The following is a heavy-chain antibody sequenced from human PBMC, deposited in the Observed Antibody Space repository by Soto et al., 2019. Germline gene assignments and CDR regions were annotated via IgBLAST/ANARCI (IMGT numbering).Heavy chain of an antibody. J-gene: IGHJ4*02. CDR2: IWYDGSNK. D-gene: IGHD2-2*01. CDR1: GFTFSSYG. CDR3: AREGLDIVVVAAAMLSFDY. Sequence: QVQLVESGGGVVQPGRSLRLSCAASGFTFSSYGMHWVRQAPGKGLEWVAVIWYDGSNKYYADSVKGRFTISRDNSKNALYLQMHSLKVKDMAVYYCAREGLDIVVVAAAMLSFDYWGQGTLVTVSS. V-gene: IGHV3-33*01.